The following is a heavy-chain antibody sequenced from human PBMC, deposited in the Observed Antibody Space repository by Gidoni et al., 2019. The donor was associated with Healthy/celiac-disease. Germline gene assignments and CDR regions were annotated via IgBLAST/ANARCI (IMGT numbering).Heavy chain of an antibody. CDR3: TTDQGGYSFWYYYGMDV. V-gene: IGHV3-15*01. J-gene: IGHJ6*02. CDR1: GVTFSNAW. Sequence: EVQLVESGGGLVKPGGSLRLSCAASGVTFSNAWMSWVRQAPGKGLEWVGRIKSKTDGGTTDYAAPVKGRFTISRDDSKNTLYLQMNSLKTEDTAVYYCTTDQGGYSFWYYYGMDVWGQGTTVTVSS. CDR2: IKSKTDGGTT. D-gene: IGHD2-15*01.